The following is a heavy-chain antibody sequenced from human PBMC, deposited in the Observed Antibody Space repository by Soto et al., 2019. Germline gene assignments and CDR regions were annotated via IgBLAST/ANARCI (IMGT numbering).Heavy chain of an antibody. CDR1: GGSFSGYY. Sequence: SETLSLTCAVYGGSFSGYYWSWIRQPPGKGLEWIGEINHSGSTHYNPSLKSRVTMSVDTSKNQFSLKLSSVTAADTAVYYCARTSRFDYWGQGTLVTVS. V-gene: IGHV4-34*01. J-gene: IGHJ4*02. D-gene: IGHD6-6*01. CDR2: INHSGST. CDR3: ARTSRFDY.